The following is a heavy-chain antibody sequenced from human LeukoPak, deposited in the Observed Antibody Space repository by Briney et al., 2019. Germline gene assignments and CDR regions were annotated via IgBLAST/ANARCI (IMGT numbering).Heavy chain of an antibody. Sequence: GGSLRLSCAASGLTVSSNSMSWVRQAPGKGLEWVSFIYSGGSTYYADSVKGRFTISRDNSKNTLYLQMNSLRAEDTAVYYCAKRSRSVHHYYYYMDVWGKGTTVTVSS. V-gene: IGHV3-53*01. CDR3: AKRSRSVHHYYYYMDV. CDR1: GLTVSSNS. CDR2: IYSGGST. J-gene: IGHJ6*03. D-gene: IGHD5/OR15-5a*01.